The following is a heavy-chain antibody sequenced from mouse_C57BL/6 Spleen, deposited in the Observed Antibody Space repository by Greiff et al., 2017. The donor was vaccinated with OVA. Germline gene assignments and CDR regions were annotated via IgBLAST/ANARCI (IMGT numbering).Heavy chain of an antibody. CDR1: GYTFTSYW. V-gene: IGHV1-61*01. Sequence: QVQLQQPGAELVRPGSSVKLSCKASGYTFTSYWMDWVKQRPGQGLEWIGNIYPSDSETHYNQKFKDKATLTVDKSSSTAYMQLSSLTSEDSAVYYCARWSVVEYYFDYWGQGTTLTVAS. D-gene: IGHD1-1*01. J-gene: IGHJ2*01. CDR3: ARWSVVEYYFDY. CDR2: IYPSDSET.